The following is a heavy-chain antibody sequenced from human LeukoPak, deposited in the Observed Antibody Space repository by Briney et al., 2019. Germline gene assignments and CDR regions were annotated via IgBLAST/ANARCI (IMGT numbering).Heavy chain of an antibody. CDR2: IYYSGST. D-gene: IGHD4-17*01. CDR3: ARDNYGDYVRGAFDI. J-gene: IGHJ3*02. V-gene: IGHV4-30-4*01. CDR1: GGSISSGDYY. Sequence: PSETLSLTCTVSGGSISSGDYYWSWIRQPPGKGLEWIGYIYYSGSTYYNPSLKSRVTISVDTSKNHFSLKLSSVTAADTAVYYCARDNYGDYVRGAFDIWGQGTMVTVSS.